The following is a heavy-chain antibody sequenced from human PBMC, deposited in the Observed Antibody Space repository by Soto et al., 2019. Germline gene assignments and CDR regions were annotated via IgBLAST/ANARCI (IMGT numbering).Heavy chain of an antibody. CDR3: ANSFGSGSYPFDS. V-gene: IGHV3-9*01. CDR1: GFTFSNYA. CDR2: ITWNSGSL. J-gene: IGHJ4*02. Sequence: EVQLVESGGGLVQPGRSLRLSCAASGFTFSNYAMHWVRQAPGKGLEWVSLITWNSGSLSYGDSVKGRFTISRDNAKNSLYLDMNSLRPEDTALYYCANSFGSGSYPFDSWGQGTLVTVSS. D-gene: IGHD3-10*01.